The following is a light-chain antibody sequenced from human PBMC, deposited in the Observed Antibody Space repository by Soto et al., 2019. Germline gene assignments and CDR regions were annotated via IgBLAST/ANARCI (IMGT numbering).Light chain of an antibody. J-gene: IGKJ5*01. CDR3: QHYVERSPIT. CDR2: GAS. CDR1: QSVSSNY. V-gene: IGKV3-20*01. Sequence: EIVLTQSPGTLSLSPGERATLSCRASQSVSSNYLAWYQQKPGQAPRLLISGASSRATGIPDRFSGSGSGTDYTLTISRLEPEDFALYYCQHYVERSPITFGQGTRLEN.